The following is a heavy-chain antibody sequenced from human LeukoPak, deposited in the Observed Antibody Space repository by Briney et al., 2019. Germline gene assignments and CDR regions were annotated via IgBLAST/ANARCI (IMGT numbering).Heavy chain of an antibody. J-gene: IGHJ5*02. CDR1: GGTFSSYA. V-gene: IGHV1-69*01. CDR2: IIPIFGTA. D-gene: IGHD2-15*01. Sequence: SVKVSCKASGGTFSSYAISWVRQAPGQGLEWMGGIIPIFGTANYAQKFQGRVTITADESTSTAYMELSSLRSEDTVVYYCARDCNRGSCPDLWGQGTLVTVPS. CDR3: ARDCNRGSCPDL.